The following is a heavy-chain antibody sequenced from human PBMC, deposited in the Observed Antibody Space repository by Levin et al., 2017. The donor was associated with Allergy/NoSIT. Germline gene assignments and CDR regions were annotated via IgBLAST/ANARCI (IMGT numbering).Heavy chain of an antibody. CDR2: IYYSGST. CDR3: ARGDTMVRGVYDY. CDR1: GGSISSYY. D-gene: IGHD3-10*01. V-gene: IGHV4-59*01. J-gene: IGHJ4*02. Sequence: SETLSLTCTVSGGSISSYYWSWIRQPPGKGLEWIGYIYYSGSTNYNPSLKSRVTISVDTSKNQFSLKLSSVTAADTAVYYCARGDTMVRGVYDYWGQGTLVTVSS.